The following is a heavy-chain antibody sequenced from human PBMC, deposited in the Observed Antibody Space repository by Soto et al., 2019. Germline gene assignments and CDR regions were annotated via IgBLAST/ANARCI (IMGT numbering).Heavy chain of an antibody. CDR2: INSDGSST. D-gene: IGHD1-26*01. Sequence: GGSLRLSCAASGFTFSSYWMHWVRQAPGKGLVWVSRINSDGSSTSYADSVKGRFTISRDNAKNTLYLQMNSLRAEDTAVYYCVREGSGSYFYFDYWGQGTLVTVSS. CDR3: VREGSGSYFYFDY. J-gene: IGHJ4*02. V-gene: IGHV3-74*01. CDR1: GFTFSSYW.